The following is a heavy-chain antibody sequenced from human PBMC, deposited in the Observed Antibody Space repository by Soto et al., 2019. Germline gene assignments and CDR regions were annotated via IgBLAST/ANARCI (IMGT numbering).Heavy chain of an antibody. V-gene: IGHV3-21*01. Sequence: GGSLRLSCAASGFTFSSYSMNWVRQAPGKGLEWVSSISSSSSYIYYADSVKGRFTISRDNAKNSLYLQMNSLRAEDTAVYYCASNNILGAYFDYWGQGTLVTVSS. J-gene: IGHJ4*02. CDR2: ISSSSSYI. D-gene: IGHD7-27*01. CDR1: GFTFSSYS. CDR3: ASNNILGAYFDY.